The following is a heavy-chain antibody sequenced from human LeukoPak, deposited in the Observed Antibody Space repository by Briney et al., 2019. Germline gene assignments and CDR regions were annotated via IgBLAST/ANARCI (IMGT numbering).Heavy chain of an antibody. CDR1: GFTFSSYI. V-gene: IGHV3-21*01. CDR3: ARVIMTTVSRYFDL. D-gene: IGHD4-17*01. J-gene: IGHJ2*01. Sequence: GGSLRLSCAASGFTFSSYIMNWVRQAPGEGLEWVSSISSSSYIYYADSVKGRFTISRDNAKNSLYLQMNSLRAEDTAVYYCARVIMTTVSRYFDLWGRGTLVTVSS. CDR2: ISSSSYI.